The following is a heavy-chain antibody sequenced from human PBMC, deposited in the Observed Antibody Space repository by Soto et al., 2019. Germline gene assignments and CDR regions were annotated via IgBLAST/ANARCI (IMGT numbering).Heavy chain of an antibody. CDR1: SGSISVSY. V-gene: IGHV4-59*12. D-gene: IGHD2-15*01. CDR3: VRGGIAGHWFDP. CDR2: IYHSGST. J-gene: IGHJ5*02. Sequence: SETLSITCTASSGSISVSYFSWTRQPPGKGLEWLGYIYHSGSTIYNPSLRGRLTLSVDTSRNQLSLYLTSVTAADTAVYYCVRGGIAGHWFDPWGQGILVTVSS.